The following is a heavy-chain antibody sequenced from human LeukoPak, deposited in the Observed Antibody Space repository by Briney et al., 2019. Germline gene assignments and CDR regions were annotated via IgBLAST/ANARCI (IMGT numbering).Heavy chain of an antibody. V-gene: IGHV4-39*01. Sequence: SETLSLTXTVSGGSISSSSYYWSWIRQPPGKGLEWFGSIYYSGSTYYNPSLKSRVTISVDTSKNQFSLKLSSVTATDTAVYYYAHHYYDSSGPIPWFDPWGQGTLVTVSS. CDR3: AHHYYDSSGPIPWFDP. CDR1: GGSISSSSYY. CDR2: IYYSGST. D-gene: IGHD3-22*01. J-gene: IGHJ5*02.